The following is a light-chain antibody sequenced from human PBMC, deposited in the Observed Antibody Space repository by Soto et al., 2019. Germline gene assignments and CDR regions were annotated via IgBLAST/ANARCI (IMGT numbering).Light chain of an antibody. Sequence: EIVVTQSPATLSVSPCERATLSSRASQSVSSNLAWYQQKPGQAPRLLIYAASTRATGIPARFSGSGSGTDFTLTISSLEPEDFALYYCQQRSNWPITFGQGTRLEIK. J-gene: IGKJ5*01. CDR2: AAS. CDR3: QQRSNWPIT. CDR1: QSVSSN. V-gene: IGKV3-11*01.